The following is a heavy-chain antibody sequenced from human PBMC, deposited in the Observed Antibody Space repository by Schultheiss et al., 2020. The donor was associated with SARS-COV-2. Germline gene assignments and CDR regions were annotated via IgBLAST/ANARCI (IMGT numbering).Heavy chain of an antibody. CDR3: ARHPTVAGIPFDN. D-gene: IGHD6-19*01. Sequence: SETLSLTCTVSGGSISSSSYYWGWIRQPPGKGLEWIGSIYYSGNTYYNPSLKSRVTISVDTSKNQFSLKLSSVTAADTAVYYGARHPTVAGIPFDNWGQGTLVTVSS. V-gene: IGHV4-39*01. CDR1: GGSISSSSYY. J-gene: IGHJ4*02. CDR2: IYYSGNT.